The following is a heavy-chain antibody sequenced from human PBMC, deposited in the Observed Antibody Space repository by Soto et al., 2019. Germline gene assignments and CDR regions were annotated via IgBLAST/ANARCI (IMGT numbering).Heavy chain of an antibody. D-gene: IGHD2-2*02. V-gene: IGHV4-30-4*01. J-gene: IGHJ3*02. CDR1: GGSISSGDYY. CDR2: IYYSGST. CDR3: ARESRIIVPAAIPYDAFDI. Sequence: SETLSLTCTVSGGSISSGDYYWSWIRQPPGKGLEWIGYIYYSGSTYYNPSLKSRVTISVDTSKNQFSLKLSSVTAADTSVYYCARESRIIVPAAIPYDAFDIWGQGTMGSV.